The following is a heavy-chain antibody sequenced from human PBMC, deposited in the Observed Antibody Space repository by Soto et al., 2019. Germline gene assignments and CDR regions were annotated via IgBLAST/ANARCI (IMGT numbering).Heavy chain of an antibody. Sequence: QVQLQQWGAGLLKPSETLSLTCAVYGGSFSGYYWSWIRQPPGKGLEWIGEINHSGSTNYNPSLKSRVTISVDTSKNQFSLKLSSGTAADTAVYYCARGSGGGPYYFDYWGQGTLVTVSS. V-gene: IGHV4-34*01. CDR3: ARGSGGGPYYFDY. CDR2: INHSGST. CDR1: GGSFSGYY. J-gene: IGHJ4*02. D-gene: IGHD3-16*01.